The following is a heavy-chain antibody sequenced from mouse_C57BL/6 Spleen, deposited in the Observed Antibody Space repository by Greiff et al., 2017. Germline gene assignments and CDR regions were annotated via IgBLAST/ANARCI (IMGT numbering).Heavy chain of an antibody. CDR2: IDPSDSYT. V-gene: IGHV1-59*01. CDR3: ARRDYEYYFDY. CDR1: GYTFTSYW. D-gene: IGHD2-4*01. J-gene: IGHJ2*01. Sequence: QVQLQQSGAELVRPGTSVKLSCKASGYTFTSYWMHWVKQRPGQGLEWIGVIDPSDSYTNYNQKFKGKATLTVDTSSSTAYMQLSSLTSEDSAVYYCARRDYEYYFDYWGKGTTLTVSS.